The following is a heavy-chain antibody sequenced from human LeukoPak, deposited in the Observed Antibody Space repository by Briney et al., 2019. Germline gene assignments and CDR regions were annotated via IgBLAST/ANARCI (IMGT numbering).Heavy chain of an antibody. CDR2: IYYSGST. Sequence: SETLSLTCTVSGGSISSYYWSWIRQPPGKGLEWIGYIYYSGSTNYNPSLKSRVTISVDTSKNQFSLKLTSVTAADTAVYYCASQGVVVGASDYWGQGTLVTVSS. CDR1: GGSISSYY. J-gene: IGHJ4*02. CDR3: ASQGVVVGASDY. V-gene: IGHV4-59*08. D-gene: IGHD2-15*01.